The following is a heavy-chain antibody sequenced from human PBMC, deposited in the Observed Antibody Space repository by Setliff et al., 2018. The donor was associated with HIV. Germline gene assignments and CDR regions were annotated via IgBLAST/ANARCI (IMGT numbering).Heavy chain of an antibody. CDR2: ISVYNGYT. CDR1: GSSFSSYG. V-gene: IGHV1-18*01. D-gene: IGHD3-9*01. CDR3: VRAYDILTGYFDY. J-gene: IGHJ4*02. Sequence: ASVKVSCKASGSSFSSYGLNWVRQAPGQGLEWMGWISVYNGYTNYAQKVRDRVTMTADTSTSTAYMELRSLRSDDTAVYYCVRAYDILTGYFDYWGQGTLVTVSS.